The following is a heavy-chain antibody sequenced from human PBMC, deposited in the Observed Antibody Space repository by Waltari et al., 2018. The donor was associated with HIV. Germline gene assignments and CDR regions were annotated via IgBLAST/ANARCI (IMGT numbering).Heavy chain of an antibody. CDR2: IYYSGST. D-gene: IGHD3-16*02. CDR1: GGSISNSNYY. J-gene: IGHJ4*02. CDR3: ARSSSLNHPNFDY. Sequence: LTCTVSGGSISNSNYYWGWIRQPPGKGLEWIGSIYYSGSTYYNPSLKSRVTISVDMSKNQFSLKLSSVTAADTAVYYCARSSSLNHPNFDYWGQGTLVTVSS. V-gene: IGHV4-39*01.